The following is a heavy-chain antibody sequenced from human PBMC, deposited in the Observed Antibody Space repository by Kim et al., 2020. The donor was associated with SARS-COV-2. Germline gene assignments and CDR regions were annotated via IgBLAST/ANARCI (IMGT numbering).Heavy chain of an antibody. V-gene: IGHV3-30*01. J-gene: IGHJ4*02. CDR3: ARHPPTYYYDSSGYPDY. D-gene: IGHD3-22*01. Sequence: VKGRFTISRDNSKNTLYLQMNSLRAEDTAVYYCARHPPTYYYDSSGYPDYWGQGTLVTVSS.